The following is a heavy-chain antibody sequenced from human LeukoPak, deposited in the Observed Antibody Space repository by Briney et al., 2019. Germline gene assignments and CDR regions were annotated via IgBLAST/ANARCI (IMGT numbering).Heavy chain of an antibody. J-gene: IGHJ4*02. CDR3: AKDRGQQLVLDY. D-gene: IGHD6-13*01. CDR2: IWYDGSNK. V-gene: IGHV3-33*06. Sequence: GGSLRLSCAASGFTFSSYGMHWVRQAPGKGLEWVAVIWYDGSNKYYADSVKGRFTISRDNSKNTLYLQMNSLRAEDTAVYYCAKDRGQQLVLDYWGQGTLATVSS. CDR1: GFTFSSYG.